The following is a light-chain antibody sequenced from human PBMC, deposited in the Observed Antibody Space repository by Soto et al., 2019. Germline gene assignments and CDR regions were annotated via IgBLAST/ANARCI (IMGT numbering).Light chain of an antibody. CDR1: QDISNY. CDR2: ASS. Sequence: DIQMTQSPSSLSASVRDRVTITCRASQDISNYFAWYQQKPGKVPWLLIYASSTLQSGVPSRFSGGGSGTDFSLTISTLQPEDVATYYCQKYNGGLRKFGQGTTVEIK. J-gene: IGKJ1*01. V-gene: IGKV1-27*01. CDR3: QKYNGGLRK.